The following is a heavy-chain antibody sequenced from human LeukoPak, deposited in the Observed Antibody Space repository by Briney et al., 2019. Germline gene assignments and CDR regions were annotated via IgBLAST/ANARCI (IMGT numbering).Heavy chain of an antibody. CDR2: ISSSGSTI. J-gene: IGHJ5*02. CDR1: GFTFSDYY. CDR3: AREKKTTVVTETTWITYNWFDP. D-gene: IGHD4-23*01. Sequence: GGSLRLSCAASGFTFSDYYMSWIRQAPGKGLEWVSYISSSGSTIYYTDSVKGRFTISRDNAKNSLYLQMNSLRAEDTAVYYCAREKKTTVVTETTWITYNWFDPWGQGTLVTVSS. V-gene: IGHV3-11*01.